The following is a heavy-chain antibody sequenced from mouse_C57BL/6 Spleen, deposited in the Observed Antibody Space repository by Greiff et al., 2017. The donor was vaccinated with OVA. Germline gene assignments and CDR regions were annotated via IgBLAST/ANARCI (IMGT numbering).Heavy chain of an antibody. Sequence: EVQLQQSVAELVRPGASVKLSCTASGFTITNTYMHWVKQRPEQGLEWIGRIDPANGNTKYAPKFQGQATITADTSSNTAYLQLSSLTSEDTAIYYCARYLTAGSAEDFDVWGTGTTVTVSS. CDR3: ARYLTAGSAEDFDV. V-gene: IGHV14-3*01. J-gene: IGHJ1*03. CDR2: IDPANGNT. D-gene: IGHD1-1*01. CDR1: GFTITNTY.